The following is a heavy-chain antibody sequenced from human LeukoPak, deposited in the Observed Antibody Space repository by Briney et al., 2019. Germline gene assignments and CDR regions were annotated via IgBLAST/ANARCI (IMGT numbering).Heavy chain of an antibody. D-gene: IGHD3-10*01. V-gene: IGHV4-34*01. CDR1: GGSFSGYY. CDR2: INHSGST. Sequence: SETLSLTCAVYGGSFSGYYWSWIRQPPGKGLEWIGEINHSGSTNYNASLKSRVTISVDTSKNQFSLKLSSVTAADTAVYYCAREQEGWFGELFPWFDPWGQGTLVTVSS. CDR3: AREQEGWFGELFPWFDP. J-gene: IGHJ5*02.